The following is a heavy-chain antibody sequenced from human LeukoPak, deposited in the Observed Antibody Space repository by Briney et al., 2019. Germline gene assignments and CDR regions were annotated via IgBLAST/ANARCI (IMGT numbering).Heavy chain of an antibody. CDR1: GGSISSYY. Sequence: SETLSLTCTVSGGSISSYYWSWIRQPPGKGLEWIGYIYYSGSTNYNPSLKSRVTISVDTSKNQFSLKLSSVTAADTAVYYCARGRHPRGYYYYYGMDVWGQGTTVTVSS. CDR2: IYYSGST. CDR3: ARGRHPRGYYYYYGMDV. J-gene: IGHJ6*02. D-gene: IGHD3-10*01. V-gene: IGHV4-59*01.